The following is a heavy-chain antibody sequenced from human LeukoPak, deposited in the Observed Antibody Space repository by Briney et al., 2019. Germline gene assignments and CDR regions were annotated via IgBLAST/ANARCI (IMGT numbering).Heavy chain of an antibody. Sequence: GGSLRLSCAASGFTFTSYSMNWVRQAPGKGLEWVSSISSSSSYIYYADSVKGRFTISRDNAKNSLYLQMNSLRAEDTAVYYCARDRAGPHCGMDVWGQGTTVTVSS. CDR1: GFTFTSYS. D-gene: IGHD6-13*01. J-gene: IGHJ6*02. CDR2: ISSSSSYI. V-gene: IGHV3-21*01. CDR3: ARDRAGPHCGMDV.